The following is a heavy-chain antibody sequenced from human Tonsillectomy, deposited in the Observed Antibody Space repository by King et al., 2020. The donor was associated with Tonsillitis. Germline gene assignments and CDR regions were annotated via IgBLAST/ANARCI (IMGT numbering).Heavy chain of an antibody. Sequence: QLQESGPGLVKPSETLSLTCTVSGGSISSYYWSWIRQPPGKGLEWIGYIYYSGSTNYNPSLKSRVPISVDTSKNQFSLKRSSVTAADTAVYYCARHGESSSSSYYYYYIDVWGKGTTVTVSS. CDR2: IYYSGST. CDR1: GGSISSYY. CDR3: ARHGESSSSSYYYYYIDV. V-gene: IGHV4-59*08. J-gene: IGHJ6*03. D-gene: IGHD6-6*01.